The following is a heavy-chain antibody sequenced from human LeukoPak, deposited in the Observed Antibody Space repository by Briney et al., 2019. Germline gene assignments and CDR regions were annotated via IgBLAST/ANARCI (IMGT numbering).Heavy chain of an antibody. V-gene: IGHV3-53*01. CDR2: ICAGVGT. D-gene: IGHD1-1*01. Sequence: GGSLRLSCAASGFTVSNNYMTWVRQAPGKGLEWVSIICAGVGTYYADSVRGRFTISRDNSKNTLYLQMNSLDAEDAAVYYCARGDRGTGQHFDYWGQGTLVTVS. J-gene: IGHJ4*02. CDR3: ARGDRGTGQHFDY. CDR1: GFTVSNNY.